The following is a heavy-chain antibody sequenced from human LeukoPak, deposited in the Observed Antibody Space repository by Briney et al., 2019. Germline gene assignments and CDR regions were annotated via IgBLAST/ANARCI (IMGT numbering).Heavy chain of an antibody. CDR1: GGTFSSYA. CDR3: ARADYGDYYYYYYMDV. D-gene: IGHD4-17*01. V-gene: IGHV1-8*03. Sequence: ASVKVSCKASGGTFSSYAINWVRQATGQGLEWMGWMNPNSGNTGYAQKFQGRVTITRNTSISTAYMELSSLRSEDTAVYYCARADYGDYYYYYYMDVWGKGTTVTVSS. CDR2: MNPNSGNT. J-gene: IGHJ6*03.